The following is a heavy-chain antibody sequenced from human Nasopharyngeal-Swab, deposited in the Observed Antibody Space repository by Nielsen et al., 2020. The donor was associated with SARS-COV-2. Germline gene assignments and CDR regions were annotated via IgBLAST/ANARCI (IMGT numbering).Heavy chain of an antibody. CDR1: GGSFNGFY. D-gene: IGHD6-13*01. CDR2: IYYNGNT. V-gene: IGHV4-34*01. CDR3: ARSSSWYYFDY. J-gene: IGHJ4*02. Sequence: SETLSLTCSVSGGSFNGFYWNWIRQAPGKGLEWIGNIYYNGNTYQNPSLKSRLTISVDKSKNQFSLQLSSVTAADTAVYYCARSSSWYYFDYWAQGTQVTVSS.